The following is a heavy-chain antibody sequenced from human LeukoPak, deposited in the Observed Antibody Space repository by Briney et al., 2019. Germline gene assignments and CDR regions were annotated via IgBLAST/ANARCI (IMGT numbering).Heavy chain of an antibody. J-gene: IGHJ4*02. CDR2: FVPEDGES. CDR1: GYTLTELS. Sequence: ASVKVSCKVSGYTLTELSMHWVRQAPGKRLEWMGGFVPEDGESIYAQKFQGRVTMTEDTSTDTAYMGLSSLRSEDTAVYYCATAAPRYFDWLLSYWGQGTLVTVSS. V-gene: IGHV1-24*01. CDR3: ATAAPRYFDWLLSY. D-gene: IGHD3-9*01.